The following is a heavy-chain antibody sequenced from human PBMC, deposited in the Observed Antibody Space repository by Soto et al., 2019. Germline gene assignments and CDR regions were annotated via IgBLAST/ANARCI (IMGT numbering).Heavy chain of an antibody. CDR2: IKQDGGEK. D-gene: IGHD3-22*01. CDR1: GFTFSSYW. V-gene: IGHV3-7*03. Sequence: GGSLRLSCAASGFTFSSYWMSWVRQAPGKGLEWVANIKQDGGEKYYVDSVKGRFTISRDNAKNSLYLQMNSLRAEDTAVYYCARGGRYYDCSGYSYFPFDYWRQGPLVTVSS. J-gene: IGHJ4*02. CDR3: ARGGRYYDCSGYSYFPFDY.